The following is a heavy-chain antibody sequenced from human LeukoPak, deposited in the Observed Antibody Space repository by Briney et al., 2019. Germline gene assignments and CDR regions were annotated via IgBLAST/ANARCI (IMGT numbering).Heavy chain of an antibody. J-gene: IGHJ6*03. V-gene: IGHV3-20*04. CDR2: INWNGGST. D-gene: IGHD3-22*01. CDR1: GFTFDDYG. CDR3: ARDNALNYYDSSGYYYYYYYMDV. Sequence: GGSLRLSCAASGFTFDDYGMSWVRQAPGKGLEWVSGINWNGGSTGYADSVKGRFTISRDNAKNSLYLQMNSLRAEDTALYYCARDNALNYYDSSGYYYYYYYMDVWGKGTTVTVSS.